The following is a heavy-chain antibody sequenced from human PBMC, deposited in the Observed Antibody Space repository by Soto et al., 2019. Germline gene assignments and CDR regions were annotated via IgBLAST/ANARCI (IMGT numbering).Heavy chain of an antibody. Sequence: GGSLRLSCAASGFTFSSYSMNWVRQAPGKGLEWVSAISGSGGSTYYADSVKGRFTISRENSKNTLYLQMNSLGAEDTAVYYCATHSDYYDSSGYYDYFDYWGQGTLVTVSS. CDR2: ISGSGGST. CDR1: GFTFSSYS. J-gene: IGHJ4*02. CDR3: ATHSDYYDSSGYYDYFDY. D-gene: IGHD3-22*01. V-gene: IGHV3-23*01.